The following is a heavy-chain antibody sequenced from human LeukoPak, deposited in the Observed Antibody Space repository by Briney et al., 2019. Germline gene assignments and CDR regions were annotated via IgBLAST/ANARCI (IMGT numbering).Heavy chain of an antibody. D-gene: IGHD2/OR15-2a*01. CDR1: GGSISGYF. J-gene: IGHJ4*02. CDR2: IYYTGTA. CDR3: ARELSRMYYFDY. V-gene: IGHV4-59*12. Sequence: SETLSLTCTVSGGSISGYFWSWTRQPPGEGLQFIGYIYYTGTASYNPSLNSRVTMSVDTSKNQFSLKVSSVTAADTAVYYCARELSRMYYFDYWGQGTLVTVSS.